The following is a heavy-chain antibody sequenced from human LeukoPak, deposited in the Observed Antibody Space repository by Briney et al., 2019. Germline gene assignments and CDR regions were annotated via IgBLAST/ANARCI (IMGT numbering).Heavy chain of an antibody. Sequence: GGSLRLSCAASEFTFSSYSMNWVRQAPGKGLEWVSAISGSGGSTYYADSVKGRFTTSRDNSKNTLYLQMNSLRAEDTAVYYCAKDRLYDSSGYYPIFDYWGQGTLVTVSS. V-gene: IGHV3-23*01. J-gene: IGHJ4*02. CDR2: ISGSGGST. CDR1: EFTFSSYS. D-gene: IGHD3-22*01. CDR3: AKDRLYDSSGYYPIFDY.